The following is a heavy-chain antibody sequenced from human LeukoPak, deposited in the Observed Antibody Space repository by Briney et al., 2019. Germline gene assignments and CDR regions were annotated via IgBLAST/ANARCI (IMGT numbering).Heavy chain of an antibody. J-gene: IGHJ5*02. V-gene: IGHV4-34*01. CDR3: ARGPGTVGLSP. D-gene: IGHD1/OR15-1a*01. CDR2: INHCGDT. CDR1: GGSFTNYY. Sequence: SETLSLTCNVSGGSFTNYYWSWIRQTPEKGLEWIGQINHCGDTSYNPSLRSRITLSVDRSKNQFSLKVTSVTAADTGVYYCARGPGTVGLSPWGQGTLVTVSS.